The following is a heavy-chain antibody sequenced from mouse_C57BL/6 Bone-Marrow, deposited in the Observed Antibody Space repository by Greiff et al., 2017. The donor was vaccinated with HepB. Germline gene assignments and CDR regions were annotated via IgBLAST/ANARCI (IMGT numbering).Heavy chain of an antibody. CDR3: TFITTVVSVDY. D-gene: IGHD1-1*01. CDR2: IDPEDGDT. Sequence: EVQLQQSGAELVRPGASVKLSCTASGFNIKDYYMHWVKQRPEQGLEWIGRIDPEDGDTEYAPKFQGKATMTADTSSNTAYLQLSSLTSEDTAVYYCTFITTVVSVDYWGQGTTLTVSS. V-gene: IGHV14-1*01. CDR1: GFNIKDYY. J-gene: IGHJ2*01.